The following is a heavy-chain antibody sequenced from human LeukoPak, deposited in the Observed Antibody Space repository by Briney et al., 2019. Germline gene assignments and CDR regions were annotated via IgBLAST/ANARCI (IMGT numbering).Heavy chain of an antibody. J-gene: IGHJ4*02. Sequence: PGGSLRLSCAASGFTFSSYGMHWVRQAPGKGLEWVAFIRYDGSNKYYADSVKGRFTISRDNSKNTLYLQMNSLRVEDTAVYYCARDSNARGFGGVAHFDYWGQGTLVTVSS. D-gene: IGHD3-10*01. CDR2: IRYDGSNK. CDR3: ARDSNARGFGGVAHFDY. CDR1: GFTFSSYG. V-gene: IGHV3-30*02.